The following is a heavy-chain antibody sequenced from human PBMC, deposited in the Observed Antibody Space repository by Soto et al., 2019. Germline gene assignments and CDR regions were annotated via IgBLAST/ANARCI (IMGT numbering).Heavy chain of an antibody. Sequence: ASVKVSCKASGYTFTSYAMHWVRQAPGQRLEWMGWINAGNGNTKYSRKFQGRVTITRDTSASTAYMELSSLRSEDTAVYYCARTPGYSYGRSYYYGMDVWGQGTTVTVSS. D-gene: IGHD5-18*01. V-gene: IGHV1-3*01. CDR3: ARTPGYSYGRSYYYGMDV. CDR2: INAGNGNT. J-gene: IGHJ6*02. CDR1: GYTFTSYA.